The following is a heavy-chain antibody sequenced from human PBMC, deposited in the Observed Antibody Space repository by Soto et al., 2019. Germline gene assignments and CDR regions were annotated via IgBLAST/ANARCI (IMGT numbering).Heavy chain of an antibody. D-gene: IGHD6-19*01. J-gene: IGHJ4*02. CDR3: ARDKGVAGLDY. CDR1: GGSISSYY. CDR2: IYYSGST. V-gene: IGHV4-59*12. Sequence: QVQLQESGPGLVKPSETLSLTCTVSGGSISSYYWSWIRQPPGKGLEWIGYIYYSGSTNYNPSLKSRVTISVDTSKNQFSLKLSSVTAADTAVYYCARDKGVAGLDYWGQGTLVTVSS.